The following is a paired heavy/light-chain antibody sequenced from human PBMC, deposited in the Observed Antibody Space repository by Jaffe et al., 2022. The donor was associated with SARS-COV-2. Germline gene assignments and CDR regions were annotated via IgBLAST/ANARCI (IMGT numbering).Heavy chain of an antibody. Sequence: EVQLVESGGGLVQPGGSLRLSCAASGFTFSSYWMNWVRQAPGKGLEWVASIKHDGSEKYYVDPVKGRFTISRDNAKNSMYVQMNSLRAEDTAVYYCARGEDGYYFYMDVWGKGTTVTVSS. J-gene: IGHJ6*03. CDR2: IKHDGSEK. CDR1: GFTFSSYW. CDR3: ARGEDGYYFYMDV. D-gene: IGHD6-13*01. V-gene: IGHV3-7*01.
Light chain of an antibody. Sequence: AIQITQSPSSLSASVGDRVSITCRASQGIRNELGWYQHKPGKAPKLLIYAASNLQGGVPSRFSGSGSGAEFTLTISSLQPEDFATYYCLHDYSYPLTFGGGTKVEIK. CDR1: QGIRNE. CDR2: AAS. CDR3: LHDYSYPLT. J-gene: IGKJ4*01. V-gene: IGKV1-6*01.